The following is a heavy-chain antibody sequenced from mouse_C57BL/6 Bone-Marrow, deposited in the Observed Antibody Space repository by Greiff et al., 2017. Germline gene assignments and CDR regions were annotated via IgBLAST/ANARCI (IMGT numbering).Heavy chain of an antibody. CDR1: GFSLTSYG. CDR2: IWSGGST. J-gene: IGHJ4*01. CDR3: AAHYDAMDY. V-gene: IGHV2-4*01. Sequence: QVQLQESGPGLVQPSQSLSITCTVSGFSLTSYGVHWVRQPPGQGLEWLGVIWSGGSTDYNAAFISRLSISKDNSKSQVFFKMNSLQADDTARYYCAAHYDAMDYWGQGTSVTVSS.